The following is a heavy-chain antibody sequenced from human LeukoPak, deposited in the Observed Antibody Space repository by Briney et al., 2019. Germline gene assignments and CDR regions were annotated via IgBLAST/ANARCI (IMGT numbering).Heavy chain of an antibody. Sequence: ASVKVSCKVSGYTLTELSMHWVRQAPGKGLEWMGGFDPEDGETIYAQKFQGRVTMTEDTSTDTAYMELSSLRSEDTAVYYCAIMQGYCSSTSCPHYYYYGMDVWGQGTTVTVSS. J-gene: IGHJ6*02. CDR3: AIMQGYCSSTSCPHYYYYGMDV. CDR1: GYTLTELS. D-gene: IGHD2-2*01. CDR2: FDPEDGET. V-gene: IGHV1-24*01.